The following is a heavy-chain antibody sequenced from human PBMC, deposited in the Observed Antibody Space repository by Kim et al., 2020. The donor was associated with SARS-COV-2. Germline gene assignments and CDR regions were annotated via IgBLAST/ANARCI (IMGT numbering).Heavy chain of an antibody. CDR1: GGSISSSSYY. CDR3: ARQRPPFYDYVWGSYRYPFDY. Sequence: SETLSLTCTVSGGSISSSSYYWGWIRQPPGKGLEWIGSIYYSGSTYYNPSLKSRVTISVDTSKNQFSLKLSSVTAADTAVYYCARQRPPFYDYVWGSYRYPFDYWGQETLVTVPS. J-gene: IGHJ4*02. D-gene: IGHD3-16*02. CDR2: IYYSGST. V-gene: IGHV4-39*01.